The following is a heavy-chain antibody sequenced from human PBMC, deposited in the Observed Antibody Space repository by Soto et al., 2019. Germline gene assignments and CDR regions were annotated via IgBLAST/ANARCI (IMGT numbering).Heavy chain of an antibody. V-gene: IGHV3-30*18. D-gene: IGHD2-21*01. CDR1: GFSLNTYV. Sequence: GSLRLSCTDSGFSLNTYVIDWVRQAPGKGLDWFPRIFYDATKLYYADPVKGRSTISRDNSKNTLYLHMDRLRVEDTAVYFCANGLPLLADHWVQGTPVTVSS. CDR2: IFYDATKL. CDR3: ANGLPLLADH. J-gene: IGHJ1*01.